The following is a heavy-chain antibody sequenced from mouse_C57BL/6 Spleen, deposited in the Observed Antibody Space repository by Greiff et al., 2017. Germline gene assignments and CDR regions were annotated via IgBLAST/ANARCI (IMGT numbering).Heavy chain of an antibody. CDR2: IDPENGDT. CDR3: TTTLDNGYSREGNTFAY. V-gene: IGHV14-4*01. J-gene: IGHJ3*01. Sequence: VQLQQSGAELVRPGASVRLSCTASGFNIKDDYMHWVKQRPEQGLEWIGWIDPENGDTEYASKFQGKATITADTSSNTAYLQLSSLTSEDTAVYYCTTTLDNGYSREGNTFAYWGQGTLVTVSA. CDR1: GFNIKDDY. D-gene: IGHD2-3*01.